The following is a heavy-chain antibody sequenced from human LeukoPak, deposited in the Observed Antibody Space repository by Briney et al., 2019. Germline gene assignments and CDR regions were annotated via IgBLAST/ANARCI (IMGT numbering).Heavy chain of an antibody. J-gene: IGHJ4*02. CDR2: MNPNSGNT. V-gene: IGHV1-8*01. CDR3: ARGPNYSFDIVVVVAATRFDY. D-gene: IGHD2-15*01. Sequence: ASVKVSCTASGYTFTSYDINWVRQAPGQGLEWMGWMNPNSGNTGYAQKFQGRVTMTRNTSISTAYMELSSLRSEDTAVYYCARGPNYSFDIVVVVAATRFDYWGQGTLVTVSS. CDR1: GYTFTSYD.